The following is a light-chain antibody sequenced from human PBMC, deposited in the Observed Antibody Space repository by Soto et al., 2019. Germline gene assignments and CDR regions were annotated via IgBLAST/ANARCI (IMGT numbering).Light chain of an antibody. Sequence: QSVLTQPPSVSGAPGQRVTISCTGSSSNIGAVYDVHWYQQLPGTAPKLLIYGNSNRPSGVPDRFSGSKSGTSASLAITGLQADDEADYYCQSFDSSLSVVVFGGGTKLTVL. CDR2: GNS. CDR3: QSFDSSLSVVV. J-gene: IGLJ2*01. CDR1: SSNIGAVYD. V-gene: IGLV1-40*01.